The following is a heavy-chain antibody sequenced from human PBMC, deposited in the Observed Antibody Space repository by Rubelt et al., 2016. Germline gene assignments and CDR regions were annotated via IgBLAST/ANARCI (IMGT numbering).Heavy chain of an antibody. CDR1: GFTFSNYY. Sequence: EVELVDSGGGLVQPGGSVRLSCAASGFTFSNYYMHWVRQAPGQGLVWVSRINNNGVSTSYADSVQGRFTISRDNAKNTLFLQLNSLMDEDTAVYDCARAGGCDDYFLDNWGQGTLVTVSS. D-gene: IGHD5-12*01. CDR2: INNNGVST. J-gene: IGHJ4*02. V-gene: IGHV3-74*02. CDR3: ARAGGCDDYFLDN.